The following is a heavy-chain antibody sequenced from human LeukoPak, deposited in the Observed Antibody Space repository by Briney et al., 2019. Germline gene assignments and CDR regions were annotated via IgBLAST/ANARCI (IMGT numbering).Heavy chain of an antibody. CDR1: GFTVSSNY. CDR3: ARDRFLCSSTSCYFDYYYGMDV. J-gene: IGHJ6*02. V-gene: IGHV3-53*01. CDR2: IYSGGST. Sequence: PGGSLRLSCAASGFTVSSNYMSWVRQAPGKGLEWGSVIYSGGSTYYADSVKGRFTISRDNSKNTLYLQMNSLRAEDTAVYYCARDRFLCSSTSCYFDYYYGMDVWGQGTTVTVSS. D-gene: IGHD2-2*01.